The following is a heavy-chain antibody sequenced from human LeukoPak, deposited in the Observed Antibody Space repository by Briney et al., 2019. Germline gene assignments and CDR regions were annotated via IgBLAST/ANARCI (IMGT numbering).Heavy chain of an antibody. CDR1: GGSMNSYY. J-gene: IGHJ3*02. CDR3: ARVKGSGSYFAFDI. D-gene: IGHD3-10*01. V-gene: IGHV4-59*01. CDR2: MYYTGSA. Sequence: SETLSLTCTVSGGSMNSYYWSWIRQPPGKGLEWIAYMYYTGSANYNPSLRSRVTISVDPSKNQFSLKLSSVTAADTAVYYCARVKGSGSYFAFDIWGQGTMVTVSS.